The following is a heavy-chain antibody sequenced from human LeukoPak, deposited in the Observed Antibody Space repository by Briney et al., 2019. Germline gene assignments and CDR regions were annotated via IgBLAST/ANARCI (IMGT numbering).Heavy chain of an antibody. J-gene: IGHJ4*02. V-gene: IGHV3-23*01. CDR3: ARDYRDPLIVVVVAAPTYYFDY. Sequence: HPGGSLRLSCAASGFTFSSYAMSWVRQAPGKGLHWVSGISGSGGSTHYADSVKGRFTISRDNSKNTLYLQMNSLRAEDTAVYYCARDYRDPLIVVVVAAPTYYFDYWGQGTLVTVSS. CDR1: GFTFSSYA. CDR2: ISGSGGST. D-gene: IGHD2-15*01.